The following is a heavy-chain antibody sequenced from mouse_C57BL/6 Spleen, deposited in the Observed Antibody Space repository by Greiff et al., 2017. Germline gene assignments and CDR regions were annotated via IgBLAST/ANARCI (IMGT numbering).Heavy chain of an antibody. CDR2: INYDGSST. CDR3: ARNDYGSSGYFDY. CDR1: GFTFSDYY. J-gene: IGHJ2*01. Sequence: EVLLVESEGGLVQPGSSMKLSCTASGFTFSDYYMAWVRQVPEKGLEWVANINYDGSSTYYLDSLKSRFIISRDNAKNILYLQMSSLKSEDTATYYCARNDYGSSGYFDYWGQGTTRTVSS. V-gene: IGHV5-16*01. D-gene: IGHD1-1*01.